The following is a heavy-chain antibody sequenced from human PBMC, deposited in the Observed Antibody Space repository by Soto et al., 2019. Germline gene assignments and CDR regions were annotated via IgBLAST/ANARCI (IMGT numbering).Heavy chain of an antibody. J-gene: IGHJ4*02. V-gene: IGHV4-30-2*01. CDR3: ATDYYDSSGYPVV. Sequence: PSETLSLTCAVSGGSISSGGYSWSWIRQPPGKGLEWIGYIYHSGSTYYNPSLKSRVTISVDRSKNQFSLKLSSVTAADTAVYYCATDYYDSSGYPVVWGQGILVTVPS. D-gene: IGHD3-22*01. CDR1: GGSISSGGYS. CDR2: IYHSGST.